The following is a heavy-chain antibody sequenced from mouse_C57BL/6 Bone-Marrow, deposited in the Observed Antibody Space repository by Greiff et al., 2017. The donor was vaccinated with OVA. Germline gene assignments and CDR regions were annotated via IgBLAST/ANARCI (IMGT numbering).Heavy chain of an antibody. J-gene: IGHJ1*03. CDR2: IDPENGDT. CDR3: TTDWYFEV. CDR1: GFNIKDDY. Sequence: VQLQQSGAELVRPGASVKLSCTASGFNIKDDYMHWVKQRPEQGLEWIGWIDPENGDTEYASKFQGKATITADTSSNTAYLQLSSLTSEDTAVYYCTTDWYFEVWGTGNTVTGPS. V-gene: IGHV14-4*01.